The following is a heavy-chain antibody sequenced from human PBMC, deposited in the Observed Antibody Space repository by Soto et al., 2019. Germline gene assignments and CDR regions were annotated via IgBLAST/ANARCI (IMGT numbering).Heavy chain of an antibody. CDR1: GFTFSSYS. CDR2: ISSSSSYV. V-gene: IGHV3-21*01. Sequence: PGGSLRLSCAASGFTFSSYSMNWVRQAPGKGLEWVSSISSSSSYVYYADSVKGRFTISRDNAKNSLYLQMNSLRAEDTAVYYCARDGIVATISPIDYWGQGTLVTVSS. D-gene: IGHD5-12*01. J-gene: IGHJ4*02. CDR3: ARDGIVATISPIDY.